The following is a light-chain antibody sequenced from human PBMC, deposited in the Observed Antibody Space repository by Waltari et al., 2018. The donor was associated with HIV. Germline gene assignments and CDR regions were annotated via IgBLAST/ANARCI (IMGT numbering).Light chain of an antibody. CDR2: RNN. CDR1: SSSIRSNY. J-gene: IGLJ1*01. CDR3: AAWDDSLSGYV. V-gene: IGLV1-47*01. Sequence: QSVLTQPPSASGTPGQRVTISCSASSSSIRSNYVYWYQQLPGTAPKLLIYRNNQRPSGVPDRFSGSKSGTSASLAISGLRSEDEADYYCAAWDDSLSGYVFGTGTKVTVL.